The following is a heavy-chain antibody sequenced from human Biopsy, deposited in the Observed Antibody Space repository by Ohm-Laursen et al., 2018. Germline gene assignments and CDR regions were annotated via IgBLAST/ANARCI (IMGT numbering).Heavy chain of an antibody. CDR1: GDSLTSGPEN. D-gene: IGHD6-19*01. Sequence: SETLSLTCTVSGDSLTSGPENWSWIRQSPGQGLEYIGLIYSGGNTNYSPSLKNRVTMSVDTSKNQFYLKLYSVTAADPAVYYCARGRRASGWPYFDNWGQGALVIVSP. CDR3: ARGRRASGWPYFDN. CDR2: IYSGGNT. J-gene: IGHJ4*02. V-gene: IGHV4-61*01.